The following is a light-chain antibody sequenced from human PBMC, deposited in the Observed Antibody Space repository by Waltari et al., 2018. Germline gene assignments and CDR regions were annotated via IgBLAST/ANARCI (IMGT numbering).Light chain of an antibody. CDR2: GAS. V-gene: IGKV1-39*01. CDR1: EPISNY. Sequence: DIQLTQSPSSLSAFVGDRVTITCRASEPISNYLNWYQQRPGKAPKILIYGASSLQSGVPSRFSGSGSGTDFTLTISSLQPEDSATYYCQQSYVVPPAFGQGTKVEIK. CDR3: QQSYVVPPA. J-gene: IGKJ1*01.